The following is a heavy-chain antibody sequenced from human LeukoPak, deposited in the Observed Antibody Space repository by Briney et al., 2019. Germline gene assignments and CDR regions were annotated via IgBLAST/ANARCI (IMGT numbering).Heavy chain of an antibody. J-gene: IGHJ4*02. Sequence: ASAKVSCKASGYTFTSYYMHWVRQSPGQGLEWMGIMNPSGGSTSYAHKFQGRVTMTRDTSTSTVYMELSSLRSEDTAVYYCARDLGIVVVVAATPGVDYWGQGTLVTVSS. CDR3: ARDLGIVVVVAATPGVDY. CDR2: MNPSGGST. D-gene: IGHD2-15*01. CDR1: GYTFTSYY. V-gene: IGHV1-46*01.